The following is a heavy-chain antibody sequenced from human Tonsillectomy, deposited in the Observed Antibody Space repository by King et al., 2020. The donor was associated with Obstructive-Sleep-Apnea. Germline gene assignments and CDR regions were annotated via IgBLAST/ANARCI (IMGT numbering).Heavy chain of an antibody. J-gene: IGHJ5*02. Sequence: QLQESGPGLVKPSETLSLTCTVSGGSISSSSYYWGWILQPPGKGLEWIGSIYYSGRTYYNPSLKSRVTISVDTSKNHVSLKLSSVTAADTAVYYCATEGAAATNWFDPWGQGTLVTVSS. V-gene: IGHV4-39*07. CDR1: GGSISSSSYY. CDR2: IYYSGRT. CDR3: ATEGAAATNWFDP. D-gene: IGHD2-15*01.